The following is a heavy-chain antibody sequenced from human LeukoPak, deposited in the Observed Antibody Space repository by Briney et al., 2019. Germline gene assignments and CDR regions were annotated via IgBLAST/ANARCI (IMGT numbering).Heavy chain of an antibody. J-gene: IGHJ4*02. V-gene: IGHV3-23*01. CDR1: GFTFSSYG. D-gene: IGHD6-19*01. CDR3: AQDRYVSSGRDDY. Sequence: GRSLRLSCAASGFTFSSYGMHWVRQAPGKGLEWVSYVSGSGGSTYYADSVKGRFTISRDNSKNTLYLQMTNLRAEDTAVYFCAQDRYVSSGRDDYWGQGTLVTVSS. CDR2: VSGSGGST.